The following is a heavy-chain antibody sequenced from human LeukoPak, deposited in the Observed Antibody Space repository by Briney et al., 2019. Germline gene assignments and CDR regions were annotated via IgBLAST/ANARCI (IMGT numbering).Heavy chain of an antibody. CDR1: GFTFSSYT. J-gene: IGHJ4*02. Sequence: GGSLRLSCTASGFTFSSYTMSWVRPAPGKGLEWVSSISGSGGSTYYTDSVEGRFTISRDNSKNTLYLQMISLRADDTAIYYCVTVAANRVYWGQGTLVTVSS. CDR2: ISGSGGST. CDR3: VTVAANRVY. V-gene: IGHV3-23*01. D-gene: IGHD6-19*01.